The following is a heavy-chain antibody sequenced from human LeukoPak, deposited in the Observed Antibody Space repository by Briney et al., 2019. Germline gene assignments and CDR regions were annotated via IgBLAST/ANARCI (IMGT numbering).Heavy chain of an antibody. CDR2: ISAHNGNT. J-gene: IGHJ3*02. D-gene: IGHD2/OR15-2a*01. CDR3: XXXXXXXXXXXXXXXNPFDDAFDI. Sequence: VASVKVSCKASGYTFTSYGISWVRQAPGQGLEWMGWISAHNGNTNYAQKLQGRVTMTTDTSTSTAYMELRSLRSDDTAVYYCXXXXXXXXXXXXXXXNPFDDAFDIWGQGTMVTVSS. CDR1: GYTFTSYG. V-gene: IGHV1-18*01.